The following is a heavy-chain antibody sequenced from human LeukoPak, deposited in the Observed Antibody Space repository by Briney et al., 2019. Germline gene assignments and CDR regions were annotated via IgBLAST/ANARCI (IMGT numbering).Heavy chain of an antibody. CDR3: AKFGSGSAYYYYGMDV. Sequence: GGSLRLSCGASGFTFSSYAMSWVRQAPGKGLEWVSAISGSGGSTYYADSVKGRFTISRDNSKNTLYLQMNSLRAEDTAVYYCAKFGSGSAYYYYGMDVWGKGTTVTVSS. CDR1: GFTFSSYA. D-gene: IGHD3-10*01. CDR2: ISGSGGST. J-gene: IGHJ6*04. V-gene: IGHV3-23*01.